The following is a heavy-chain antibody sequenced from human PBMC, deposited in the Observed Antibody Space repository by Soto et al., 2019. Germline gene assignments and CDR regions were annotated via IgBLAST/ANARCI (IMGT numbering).Heavy chain of an antibody. V-gene: IGHV4-59*01. CDR3: ARENYDFWSGYYMGTGFDY. CDR2: IYYSGST. Sequence: KASETLSLTCTVSGGSISSYYWSWIRQPPGKGLEWIGYIYYSGSTNYNPSLKSRVTISVDTSKNQFSLKLSSVTAADTAVYYCARENYDFWSGYYMGTGFDYWGQGTLVTVSS. D-gene: IGHD3-3*01. CDR1: GGSISSYY. J-gene: IGHJ4*02.